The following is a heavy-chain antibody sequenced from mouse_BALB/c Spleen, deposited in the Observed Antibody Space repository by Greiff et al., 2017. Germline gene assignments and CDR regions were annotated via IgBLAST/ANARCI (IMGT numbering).Heavy chain of an antibody. J-gene: IGHJ3*01. CDR2: ISSGSSTI. CDR3: ARSHGNYGGGFAY. V-gene: IGHV5-17*02. D-gene: IGHD2-1*01. Sequence: EVQGVESGGGLVQPGGSRKLSCAASGFTFSSFGMHWVRQAPEKGLEWVAYISSGSSTIYYADTVKGRFTISRDNPKNTLFLQMTSLRSEDTAMYYCARSHGNYGGGFAYWGQGTLVTVSA. CDR1: GFTFSSFG.